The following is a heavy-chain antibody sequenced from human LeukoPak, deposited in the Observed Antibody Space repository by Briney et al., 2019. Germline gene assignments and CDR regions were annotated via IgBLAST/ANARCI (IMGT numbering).Heavy chain of an antibody. CDR2: ISRSGSTK. V-gene: IGHV3-11*01. CDR1: GFTFSDYN. J-gene: IGHJ6*03. CDR3: ARVLRYCSGGNCYSGGLGYMDV. D-gene: IGHD2-15*01. Sequence: GGSLRLSCAASGFTFSDYNMRWIRQAPGKGLEWVSSISRSGSTKCYADSVKGRFTISRDNAKNSLFLQMNSLRAEDTAVYYCARVLRYCSGGNCYSGGLGYMDVWGKGTTVTISS.